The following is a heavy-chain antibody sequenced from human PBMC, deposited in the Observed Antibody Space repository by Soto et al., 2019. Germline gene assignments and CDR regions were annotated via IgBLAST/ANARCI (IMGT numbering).Heavy chain of an antibody. CDR3: ARVSASSGWRFDY. D-gene: IGHD6-19*01. CDR2: IYHSGST. CDR1: GGSISSSNW. Sequence: PSETLSLTCAVSGGSISSSNWWSWVRQPPGKGLEWIGEIYHSGSTNYNPSLKSRVTISVDKSKNQFSLKLSSVTAADTAVYYCARVSASSGWRFDYWGQGTLVTVSS. V-gene: IGHV4-4*02. J-gene: IGHJ4*02.